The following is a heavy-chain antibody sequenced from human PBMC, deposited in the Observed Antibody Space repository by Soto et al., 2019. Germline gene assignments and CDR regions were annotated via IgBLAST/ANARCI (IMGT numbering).Heavy chain of an antibody. CDR3: TTGSVEGV. CDR1: GFTISNAW. Sequence: EVQLVESGGGLVKPGGSLRLSCAASGFTISNAWMNWVRQAPGKGLEWVGRIKTNSEGGTTDYAAPVQGRFTLSRDDSRTTLSLQMNSLKTDDTAVYYCTTGSVEGVWGQGATVTVSS. V-gene: IGHV3-15*07. CDR2: IKTNSEGGTT. D-gene: IGHD2-15*01. J-gene: IGHJ6*02.